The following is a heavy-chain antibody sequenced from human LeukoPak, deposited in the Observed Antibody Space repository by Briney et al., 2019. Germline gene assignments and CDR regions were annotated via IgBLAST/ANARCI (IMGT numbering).Heavy chain of an antibody. J-gene: IGHJ4*02. CDR3: AKDWAYYDFWSGDYLTYYFDY. V-gene: IGHV3-23*01. Sequence: GGSLRLSCTTSKFNFNSYGMTWVRQAPGKGLEWVSSISGSGGITQYAASVQGRFTISRDNSKNTLYLQMNSLRAEDTAVYYCAKDWAYYDFWSGDYLTYYFDYWGQGTLVTVSS. D-gene: IGHD3-3*01. CDR1: KFNFNSYG. CDR2: ISGSGGIT.